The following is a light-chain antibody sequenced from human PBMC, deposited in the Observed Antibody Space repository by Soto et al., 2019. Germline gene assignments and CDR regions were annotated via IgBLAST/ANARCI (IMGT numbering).Light chain of an antibody. CDR3: QQYNAWPQT. CDR2: GAS. V-gene: IGKV3-15*01. CDR1: QSVSST. Sequence: EIVMTQAPSPLSGSPGERATLSCRASQSVSSTLAWYQQKPGQAPRLLIYGASTRATGIPARFSGSGSETEFTLTISSLQSEDFAVYYCQQYNAWPQTFGQGTKVNIK. J-gene: IGKJ1*01.